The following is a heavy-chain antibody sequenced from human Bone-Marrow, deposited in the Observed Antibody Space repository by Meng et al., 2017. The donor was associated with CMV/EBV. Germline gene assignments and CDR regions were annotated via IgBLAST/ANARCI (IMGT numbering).Heavy chain of an antibody. CDR3: ARDIGYCSRTSCYGGGFDAFNI. V-gene: IGHV1-69*05. D-gene: IGHD2-2*03. CDR1: GGTFSSYA. J-gene: IGHJ3*02. CDR2: IIPIFGTA. Sequence: SVKVSCKASGGTFSSYAISWVRQAPGQGLEWMGGIIPIFGTANYAQKFQGRVTITTDESTSTAYMELSSLRSEDTAVYYCARDIGYCSRTSCYGGGFDAFNIWGQGTMVTVSS.